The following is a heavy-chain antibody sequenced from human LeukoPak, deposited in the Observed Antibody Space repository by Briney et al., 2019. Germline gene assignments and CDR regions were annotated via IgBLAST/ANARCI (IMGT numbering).Heavy chain of an antibody. Sequence: GASVKVSCKASGDTFSSYAINWVRQAPGQGPEWMGRITPFLGIANYPQKFQGRVTITADESTTTAYMELRSLRSEDTAVYYCAREACREMGVMWPRLGGQDCRYDYWGQGTLVTVSS. CDR3: AREACREMGVMWPRLGGQDCRYDY. D-gene: IGHD3-16*01. J-gene: IGHJ4*02. CDR2: ITPFLGIA. CDR1: GDTFSSYA. V-gene: IGHV1-69*04.